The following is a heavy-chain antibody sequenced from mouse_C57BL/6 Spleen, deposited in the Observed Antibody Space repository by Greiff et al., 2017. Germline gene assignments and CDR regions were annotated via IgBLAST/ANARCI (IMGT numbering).Heavy chain of an antibody. CDR2: INYDGSST. CDR1: GFTFSDYY. J-gene: IGHJ1*03. D-gene: IGHD1-1*01. CDR3: ARLFITTVTGYFDV. V-gene: IGHV5-16*01. Sequence: EVQLVESEGGLVQPGSSMKLSCTASGFTFSDYYMAWVRQVPEKGLEWVANINYDGSSTYYLDSLKSRFIISRDNAKNILYLQMSSLKSEDTATYYCARLFITTVTGYFDVWGTGTTVTVSS.